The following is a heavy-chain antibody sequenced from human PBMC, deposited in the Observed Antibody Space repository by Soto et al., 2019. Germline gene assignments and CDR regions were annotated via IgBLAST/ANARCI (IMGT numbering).Heavy chain of an antibody. CDR2: INHSGST. J-gene: IGHJ5*02. CDR1: GGSFSGYY. D-gene: IGHD6-13*01. V-gene: IGHV4-34*01. Sequence: SETLSLTCAVYGGSFSGYYWSWIRQPPGKGLEWIGEINHSGSTNYNPSLKSRVTISVDTSKNQFSLKLSSVTAADTAVYYCARLGSSSWYRLSGWFDPWGQGTLVTVSS. CDR3: ARLGSSSWYRLSGWFDP.